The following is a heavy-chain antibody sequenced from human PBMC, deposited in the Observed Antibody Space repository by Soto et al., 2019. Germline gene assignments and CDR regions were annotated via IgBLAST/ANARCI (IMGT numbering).Heavy chain of an antibody. CDR2: ISSSSYI. D-gene: IGHD6-13*01. J-gene: IGHJ5*02. CDR1: GFTFSSYS. Sequence: LRLSCAASGFTFSSYSMNWVRQAPGKGLEWVSSISSSSYIYYADSVKGRFTISRDNAKNSLYLQMNSLRAEDTAVYYCARDSVRYSSSWYPGWFDPWGQGTLVTVSS. V-gene: IGHV3-21*01. CDR3: ARDSVRYSSSWYPGWFDP.